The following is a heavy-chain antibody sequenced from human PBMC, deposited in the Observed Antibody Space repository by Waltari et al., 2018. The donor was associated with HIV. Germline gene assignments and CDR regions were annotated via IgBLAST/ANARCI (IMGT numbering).Heavy chain of an antibody. D-gene: IGHD1-26*01. Sequence: EVQLVESGGGLIQPGGSLRLSCAASGFTVSRHYVHGVRQAPGKGLEWVSVLYSGYTTYYADSVKGLLAISRDNSKNTLYLQMNSLRAEDTAVYYCARGGGSYQHFFDYWGQGTLVTVSS. J-gene: IGHJ4*02. V-gene: IGHV3-53*01. CDR3: ARGGGSYQHFFDY. CDR2: LYSGYTT. CDR1: GFTVSRHY.